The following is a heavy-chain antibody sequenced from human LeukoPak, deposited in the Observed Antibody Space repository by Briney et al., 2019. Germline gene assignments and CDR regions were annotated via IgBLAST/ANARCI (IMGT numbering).Heavy chain of an antibody. CDR1: GYTFTSYD. CDR2: MNPNSGNT. D-gene: IGHD3-10*01. J-gene: IGHJ4*02. V-gene: IGHV1-8*01. Sequence: GASVKVSCKASGYTFTSYDINWVRQATGQGLEWMGSMNPNSGNTGYAQKFQGRVTMTRNTSISTAYMELSSLRSEDTAVYYCARVSTLLLWFGELLPQDYFDYWGQGTLVTVSS. CDR3: ARVSTLLLWFGELLPQDYFDY.